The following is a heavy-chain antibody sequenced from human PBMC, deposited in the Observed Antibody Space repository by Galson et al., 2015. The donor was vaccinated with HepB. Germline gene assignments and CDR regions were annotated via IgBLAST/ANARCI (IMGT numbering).Heavy chain of an antibody. CDR3: AKDMMVRLGVNCSSTSCYTYYYYGMDV. V-gene: IGHV3-9*01. J-gene: IGHJ6*02. D-gene: IGHD2-2*02. Sequence: SLRLSCAASGFTFDDYAMHWVRQAPGKGLEWVSGISWNSGSIGYADSVKGRFTISRDNAKNSLYLQMNSLRAEDTALYYCAKDMMVRLGVNCSSTSCYTYYYYGMDVWGQGTTVTVSS. CDR1: GFTFDDYA. CDR2: ISWNSGSI.